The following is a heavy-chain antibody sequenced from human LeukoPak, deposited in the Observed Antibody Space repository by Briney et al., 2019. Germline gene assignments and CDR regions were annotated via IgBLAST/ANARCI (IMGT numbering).Heavy chain of an antibody. CDR3: AKGDYYDFDY. V-gene: IGHV3-23*01. Sequence: PGGSLRLSCAASGFTLSSYAMTWVRQAPGKGLEWVSRISSSGISTHYADSVKGRFTISRDNSKNTLYLQMNRLRDEDTAVYYCAKGDYYDFDYWGQGTLVTVSS. CDR1: GFTLSSYA. CDR2: ISSSGIST. J-gene: IGHJ4*02. D-gene: IGHD3-10*01.